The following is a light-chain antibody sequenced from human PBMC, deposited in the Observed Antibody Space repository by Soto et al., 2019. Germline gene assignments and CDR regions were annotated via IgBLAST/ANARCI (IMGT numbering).Light chain of an antibody. CDR3: QQRSNWPPK. Sequence: EIVLTQSPATLSLSPGERATLSCRASQSVSSYLAWYPQKPGQAPRLLIYDASNRATGIPARFSGSGSGTDFTRTISSLEPEDFAVYYCQQRSNWPPKFGQGTKVEIK. V-gene: IGKV3-11*01. J-gene: IGKJ1*01. CDR1: QSVSSY. CDR2: DAS.